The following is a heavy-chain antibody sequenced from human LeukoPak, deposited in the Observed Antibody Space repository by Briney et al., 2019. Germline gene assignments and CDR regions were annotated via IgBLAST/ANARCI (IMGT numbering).Heavy chain of an antibody. J-gene: IGHJ4*02. CDR3: AKWELLMSFDY. CDR1: GFTFSSYA. V-gene: IGHV3-23*01. Sequence: GGSLRLSCAASGFTFSSYAVSWVRQAPGKGLEWVSAISGSGGSTYYADSVKGRFTISRDNSKNTLYLQMSSLRAEDTAVYYCAKWELLMSFDYWGQGTLVTVSS. CDR2: ISGSGGST. D-gene: IGHD1-26*01.